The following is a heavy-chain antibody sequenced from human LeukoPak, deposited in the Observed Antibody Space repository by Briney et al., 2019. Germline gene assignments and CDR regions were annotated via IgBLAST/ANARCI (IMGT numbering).Heavy chain of an antibody. CDR3: ARDGYPGPRVFDY. J-gene: IGHJ4*02. Sequence: GGSLRLSCAASGFTFSSYSMNWVRQALGKGLEWVSSISSSSSYIYYADSVKGRFTISRDNAKNSLYLQMNSLRAEDTAVYYCARDGYPGPRVFDYWGQGTLVTVSS. V-gene: IGHV3-21*01. CDR2: ISSSSSYI. D-gene: IGHD5-12*01. CDR1: GFTFSSYS.